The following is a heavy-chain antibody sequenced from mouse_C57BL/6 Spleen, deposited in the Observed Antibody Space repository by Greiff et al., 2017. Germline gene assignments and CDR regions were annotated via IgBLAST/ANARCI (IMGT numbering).Heavy chain of an antibody. D-gene: IGHD1-1*01. CDR2: IYPRSGNT. CDR1: GYTFTSYG. V-gene: IGHV1-81*01. CDR3: ARLGYYYGSSYEVYAMDY. J-gene: IGHJ4*01. Sequence: VQLQQSGAELARPGASVKLSCKASGYTFTSYGISWVKQRTGQGLEWIGEIYPRSGNTYYNEKFKGKATLTADKSSSTAYMELRSLTSEDSAVYFCARLGYYYGSSYEVYAMDYWGQGTSVTVSS.